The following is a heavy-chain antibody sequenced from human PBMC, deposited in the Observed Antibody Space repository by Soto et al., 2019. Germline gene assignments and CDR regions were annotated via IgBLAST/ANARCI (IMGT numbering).Heavy chain of an antibody. V-gene: IGHV4-31*03. CDR1: GGSFSSGGYY. Sequence: PSETLSLTCTVSGGSFSSGGYYCSWIRQHPGKGLEWIGYIYYSGSTYYNPSLKSRVTISVDTSKNQFSLKLSSVTAADTAVYYCARAPLVRGVINWFDPWGQGTLVTVSS. CDR2: IYYSGST. J-gene: IGHJ5*02. CDR3: ARAPLVRGVINWFDP. D-gene: IGHD3-10*01.